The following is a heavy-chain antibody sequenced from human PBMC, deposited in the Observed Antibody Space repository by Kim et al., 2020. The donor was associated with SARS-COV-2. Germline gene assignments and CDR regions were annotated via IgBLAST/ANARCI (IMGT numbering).Heavy chain of an antibody. CDR3: AGGGPYSESTT. CDR1: GFSFSKHW. J-gene: IGHJ4*02. Sequence: GGSLRLSCAASGFSFSKHWMHWVRQAPGKGLVWVSGMTPDGSVAGYADAVKGRFTISRDNARNTLALQVNSLRDDDTAMYYCAGGGPYSESTTWGQGTL. CDR2: MTPDGSVA. V-gene: IGHV3-74*01. D-gene: IGHD2-15*01.